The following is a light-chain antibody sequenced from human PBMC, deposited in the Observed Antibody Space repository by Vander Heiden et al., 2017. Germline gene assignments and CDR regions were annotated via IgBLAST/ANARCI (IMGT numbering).Light chain of an antibody. CDR3: QQYYSYPRT. CDR2: AAS. J-gene: IGKJ2*01. CDR1: QGISSY. Sequence: IYAPSSFSASTGDRVTISCRASQGISSYLAWYQQRPGKAPKLLIYAASTWQSGVPSRFSGSGSGTDFTLTISCLQSEDFATYYCQQYYSYPRTFGQGTKLEIK. V-gene: IGKV1-8*01.